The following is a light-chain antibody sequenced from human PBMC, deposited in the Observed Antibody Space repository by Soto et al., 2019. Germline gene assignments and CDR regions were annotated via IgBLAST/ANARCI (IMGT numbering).Light chain of an antibody. V-gene: IGLV2-14*01. CDR3: SSYTSRNTLYV. J-gene: IGLJ1*01. Sequence: QSVLTQPASVSGSPGQSITISCTGTSSDVGGYTYVSWYQQHPGKAPKLMIFEVSNRPSGVSNRFSGSKSGNTASLTISGLQAEDEADHYCSSYTSRNTLYVFGTGTKVTVL. CDR2: EVS. CDR1: SSDVGGYTY.